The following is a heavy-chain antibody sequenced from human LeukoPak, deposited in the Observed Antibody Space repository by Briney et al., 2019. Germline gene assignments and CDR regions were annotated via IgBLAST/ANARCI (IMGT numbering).Heavy chain of an antibody. CDR3: ARGPAGHFDY. CDR2: INHSGST. J-gene: IGHJ4*02. Sequence: SETLSLTCAVYGGSFSGYYRSWIRQPPGKGLEWIGEINHSGSTNYNPSLKSRVTISVDTSKNQFSLKLSSVTAADTAVYYCARGPAGHFDYWGQGTLVTVSS. CDR1: GGSFSGYY. D-gene: IGHD2-2*01. V-gene: IGHV4-34*01.